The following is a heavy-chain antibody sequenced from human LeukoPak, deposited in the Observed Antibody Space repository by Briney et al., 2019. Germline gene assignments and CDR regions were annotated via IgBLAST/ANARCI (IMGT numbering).Heavy chain of an antibody. CDR1: GFTFSNYW. V-gene: IGHV3-7*01. Sequence: PGGSLRLSCAASGFTFSNYWMHWVRQAPGKGLELVANIKQDRSEKYYVDSVKGRFTISRDNAKNSLYLQMNSLRAEDTAVYYCARLREIPVFGVVTKSTSYFDYWGQGTLVTVSS. J-gene: IGHJ4*02. CDR2: IKQDRSEK. CDR3: ARLREIPVFGVVTKSTSYFDY. D-gene: IGHD3-3*01.